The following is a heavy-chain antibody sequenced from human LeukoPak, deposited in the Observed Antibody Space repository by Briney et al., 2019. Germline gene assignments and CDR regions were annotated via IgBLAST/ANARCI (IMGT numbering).Heavy chain of an antibody. J-gene: IGHJ3*02. CDR2: IYSGVST. V-gene: IGHV3-66*02. Sequence: GGSLRLSCAASGFTFSSYAMSWVRQAPGKGLEWVSVIYSGVSTYYADFVKGRFTISRDNSKNTLYLQMNSLRADDTAVYYCARGHDAFDIWGQGTMVTVSS. CDR3: ARGHDAFDI. CDR1: GFTFSSYA.